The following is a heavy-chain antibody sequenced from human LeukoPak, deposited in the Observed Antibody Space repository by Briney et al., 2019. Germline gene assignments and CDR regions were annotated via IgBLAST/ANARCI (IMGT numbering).Heavy chain of an antibody. CDR2: VSHDGSQQ. CDR1: GFSFSNFG. J-gene: IGHJ4*02. CDR3: AKETDASSSYNFHY. D-gene: IGHD3-22*01. V-gene: IGHV3-30*18. Sequence: GGSLRLSCAASGFSFSNFGMHWVRQAPGRGLEWVAIVSHDGSQQFYADSVKGRFTISRDNSQDTLHLRMSSLRVEDTGVYYCAKETDASSSYNFHYWGQGALVTVSS.